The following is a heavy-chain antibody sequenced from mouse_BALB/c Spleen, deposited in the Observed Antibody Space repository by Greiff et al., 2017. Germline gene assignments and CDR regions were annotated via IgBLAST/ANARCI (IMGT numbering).Heavy chain of an antibody. CDR2: ISYSGST. CDR1: GDSITSGY. D-gene: IGHD2-1*01. Sequence: ESGPSLVKPSQTLSLTCSVTGDSITSGYWNWIRKFPGNKLEYMGYISYSGSTYYNPSLKSRISITRDTSKNQYYLQLNSVTTEDTATYYCAIYYGNYDYAMDYWGQGTSVTVSS. J-gene: IGHJ4*01. CDR3: AIYYGNYDYAMDY. V-gene: IGHV3-8*02.